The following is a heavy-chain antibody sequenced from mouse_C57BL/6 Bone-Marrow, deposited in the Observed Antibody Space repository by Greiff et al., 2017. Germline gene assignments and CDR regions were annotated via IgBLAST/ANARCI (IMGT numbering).Heavy chain of an antibody. V-gene: IGHV1-81*01. D-gene: IGHD1-1*01. CDR3: ARRAGSSYFDV. Sequence: QVQLKQSGAELARPGASVKLSCKASGYTFTSYGISWVKQRTGQGLEWIGEIYTRSGNTYYNEKFKGKGTLTADKSSSTAYMELRSLTSEDSAVYFCARRAGSSYFDVWGTETTVTVSS. J-gene: IGHJ1*03. CDR2: IYTRSGNT. CDR1: GYTFTSYG.